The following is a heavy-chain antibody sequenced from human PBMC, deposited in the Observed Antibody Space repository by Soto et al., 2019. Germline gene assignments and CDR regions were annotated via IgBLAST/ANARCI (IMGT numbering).Heavy chain of an antibody. CDR3: ARDPRGGYFDS. Sequence: QVQLVQSGAEVKKPGASVKVSCKASGYTFTSYYMHWVRQAPGQGLEWMGIINPSGGSTSYAQKLRGRVTMTRDTSTSTVYRELSSVRSEDPAVYYCARDPRGGYFDSWGQGTLVTVSS. D-gene: IGHD3-16*01. V-gene: IGHV1-46*01. CDR1: GYTFTSYY. J-gene: IGHJ4*02. CDR2: INPSGGST.